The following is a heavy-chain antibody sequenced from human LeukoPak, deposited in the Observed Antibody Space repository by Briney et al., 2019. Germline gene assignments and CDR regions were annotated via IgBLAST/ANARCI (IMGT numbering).Heavy chain of an antibody. CDR2: ISSSSSYI. CDR3: ARDEVVAATFDY. CDR1: GFTFSSYS. Sequence: GGSLRLSCAASGFTFSSYSMNWVRQAPGKGLEWVSSISSSSSYIYYADSVKGRFTISRDNAKNSLYLQMNSLRAEDTAVYYCARDEVVAATFDYWGQGTLVTVS. D-gene: IGHD2-15*01. J-gene: IGHJ4*02. V-gene: IGHV3-21*01.